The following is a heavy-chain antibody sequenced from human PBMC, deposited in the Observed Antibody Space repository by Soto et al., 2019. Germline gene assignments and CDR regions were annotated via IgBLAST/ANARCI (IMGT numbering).Heavy chain of an antibody. J-gene: IGHJ4*02. CDR1: GFTFSSYW. CDR3: ARERLDYIWGSYRLLFDY. V-gene: IGHV3-7*01. Sequence: GGSLRLSCAASGFTFSSYWMSWVRQAPGKGLEWVANIKQDGSEKYYVDSVKGRFTISRDNAKNSLYLQMNSLRAEDTAVYYCARERLDYIWGSYRLLFDYWGQGTLVTVSS. CDR2: IKQDGSEK. D-gene: IGHD3-16*02.